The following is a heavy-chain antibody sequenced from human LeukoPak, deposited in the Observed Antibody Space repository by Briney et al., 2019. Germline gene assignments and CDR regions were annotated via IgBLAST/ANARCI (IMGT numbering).Heavy chain of an antibody. V-gene: IGHV3-48*03. D-gene: IGHD1-1*01. CDR3: IREVQVRASASLGL. Sequence: GGSLRLSCAASGFTFSNYEMNWVRQAPGKGLEWVSYISTSDGYTHYADSVKGRFTISRDNVRNTLHLQMNNLSLEDTAVYFCIREVQVRASASLGLWGQGTLVTVS. J-gene: IGHJ4*01. CDR1: GFTFSNYE. CDR2: ISTSDGYT.